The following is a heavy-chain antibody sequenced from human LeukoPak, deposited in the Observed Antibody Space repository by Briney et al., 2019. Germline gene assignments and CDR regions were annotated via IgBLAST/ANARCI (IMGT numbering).Heavy chain of an antibody. CDR1: GYTFTSYA. V-gene: IGHV1-69*04. J-gene: IGHJ4*02. CDR2: IIPILGIA. Sequence: ASVKVSCKASGYTFTSYAISWVRQAPGQGLEWMGRIIPILGIANYAQKFQGRVTITADKSTSTAYMELSSLRSEDTAVYYCARRPIAAAGANDYWGQGTLVTVSS. CDR3: ARRPIAAAGANDY. D-gene: IGHD6-13*01.